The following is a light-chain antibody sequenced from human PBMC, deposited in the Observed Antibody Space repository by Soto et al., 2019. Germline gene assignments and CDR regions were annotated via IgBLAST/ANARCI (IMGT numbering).Light chain of an antibody. J-gene: IGKJ1*01. Sequence: EIVLTQSPGTVSLSPGERATLSCRASQSVSSTYSAWYQQKPGQAPRLLIYGASSSATGIPDRFSGSGSGTEFTLTISRLEPEDSAMYYCQQYTTSPEWTFGQGTRVEIK. CDR1: QSVSSTY. V-gene: IGKV3-20*01. CDR2: GAS. CDR3: QQYTTSPEWT.